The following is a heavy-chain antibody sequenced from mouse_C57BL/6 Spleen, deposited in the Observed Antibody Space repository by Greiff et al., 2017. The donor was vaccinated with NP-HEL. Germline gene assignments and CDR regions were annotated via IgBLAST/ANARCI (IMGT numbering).Heavy chain of an antibody. D-gene: IGHD4-1*01. CDR3: ATGTWYFDV. CDR1: GYSFTGYY. J-gene: IGHJ1*03. Sequence: EVKLMESGPELVKPGASVKISCKASGYSFTGYYMNWVKQSPEKSLEWIREINPSTGGTTYNQKFKAKATLTVDKSSSTAYMQLKSLTSEDSAVYYCATGTWYFDVWGTGTTVTVSS. V-gene: IGHV1-42*01. CDR2: INPSTGGT.